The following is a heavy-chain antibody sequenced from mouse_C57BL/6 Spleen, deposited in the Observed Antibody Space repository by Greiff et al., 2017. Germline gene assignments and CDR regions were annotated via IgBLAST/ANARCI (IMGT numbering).Heavy chain of an antibody. CDR1: GYTFTDYY. CDR2: IFPGSGST. Sequence: QVQLQQSGPELVKPGASVKISCKASGYTFTDYYINWVKQRPGQGLEWIGWIFPGSGSTYYNEKFKGKATLTVDKSSSTAYMLLSSLTSEDSAVYFCASPISYYSNYDYAMDYWGQGTSVTVSS. CDR3: ASPISYYSNYDYAMDY. V-gene: IGHV1-75*01. D-gene: IGHD2-5*01. J-gene: IGHJ4*01.